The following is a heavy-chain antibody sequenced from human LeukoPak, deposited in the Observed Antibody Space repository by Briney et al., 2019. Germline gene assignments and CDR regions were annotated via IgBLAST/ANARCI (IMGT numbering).Heavy chain of an antibody. D-gene: IGHD6-19*01. V-gene: IGHV3-23*01. CDR3: AKDGYSSGNWFDP. Sequence: GGSLRLSCSASGFTFSSSAMSWVRQAPGKGLEWVSGISGSGGSTYYADSVKGRFTISRDNSKNTLHLQMNSLRAEDTAAYYCAKDGYSSGNWFDPWGQGTLVPVSS. CDR1: GFTFSSSA. CDR2: ISGSGGST. J-gene: IGHJ5*02.